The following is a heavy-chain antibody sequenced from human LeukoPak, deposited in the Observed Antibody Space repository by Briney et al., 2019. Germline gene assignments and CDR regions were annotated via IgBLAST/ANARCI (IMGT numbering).Heavy chain of an antibody. Sequence: GGSLRLSCAASGFTFDDYAMHWVRQAPGKGLEWVSGISWNSGSIGYADSVKGRFTISRDNAKNSLYLQMNSLRAEDTALYYCARDTARDGYNYKYDYWGQGTLVTVSS. D-gene: IGHD5-12*01. V-gene: IGHV3-9*01. CDR1: GFTFDDYA. J-gene: IGHJ4*02. CDR2: ISWNSGSI. CDR3: ARDTARDGYNYKYDY.